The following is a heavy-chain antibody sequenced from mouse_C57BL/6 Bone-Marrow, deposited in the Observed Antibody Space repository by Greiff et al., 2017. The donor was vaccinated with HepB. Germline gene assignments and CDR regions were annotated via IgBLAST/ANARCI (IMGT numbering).Heavy chain of an antibody. Sequence: VQLQQSGAELVRPGASVKLSCTASGFNIKDDYMHWVKQRPEQGLEGIGWIDPENGDTEYASKFQGKATITADTSSNTAYLQLSSLTSEDTSVYYCTSYWVAYWGQGTLVTVSA. CDR2: IDPENGDT. CDR1: GFNIKDDY. J-gene: IGHJ3*01. V-gene: IGHV14-4*01. CDR3: TSYWVAY.